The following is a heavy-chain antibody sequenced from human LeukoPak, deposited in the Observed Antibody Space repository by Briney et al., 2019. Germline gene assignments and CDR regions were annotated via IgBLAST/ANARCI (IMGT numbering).Heavy chain of an antibody. CDR1: GYTFTGYY. CDR2: INPNSGGT. V-gene: IGHV1-2*02. Sequence: ASVKVSCKASGYTFTGYYMHWVRQAPGQGLEWMGWINPNSGGTNYAQKFQGRVTMTRDTSISTAYMELSRLRSDDTAVYYCASLIVVPAAIGAFDIWGQGTMVTVSS. CDR3: ASLIVVPAAIGAFDI. J-gene: IGHJ3*02. D-gene: IGHD2-2*01.